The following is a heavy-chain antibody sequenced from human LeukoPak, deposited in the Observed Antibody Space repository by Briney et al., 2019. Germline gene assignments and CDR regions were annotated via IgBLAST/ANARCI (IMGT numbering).Heavy chain of an antibody. CDR3: ARESGSSRFFDY. D-gene: IGHD6-6*01. CDR2: ITWSGSTI. Sequence: GGSLRLSCAASGFTPSSYSMNWVRQAPGKGLEWISHITWSGSTIFYADSVKGRFTISRDSAKNSLYLQMSSLRDEDTAVYYCARESGSSRFFDYWGQGTLVTVSS. V-gene: IGHV3-48*02. J-gene: IGHJ4*02. CDR1: GFTPSSYS.